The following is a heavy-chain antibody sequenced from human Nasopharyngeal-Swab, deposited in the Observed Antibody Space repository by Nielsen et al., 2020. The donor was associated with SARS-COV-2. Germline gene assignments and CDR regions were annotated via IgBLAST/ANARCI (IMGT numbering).Heavy chain of an antibody. CDR2: IYYRGST. V-gene: IGHV4-31*02. CDR3: ARGGAARPGFDY. Sequence: IRQPPGKGLEWIGYIYYRGSTYYNPSLKSRVTISVDTSKNHFSLKLTSVTAADTAVYYCARGGAARPGFDYWGQGTPVAVSS. D-gene: IGHD6-6*01. J-gene: IGHJ4*02.